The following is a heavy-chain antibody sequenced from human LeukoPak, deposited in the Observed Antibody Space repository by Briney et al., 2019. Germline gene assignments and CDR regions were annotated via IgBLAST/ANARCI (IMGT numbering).Heavy chain of an antibody. CDR3: ARSGGFIAVEEYFDL. CDR1: GGYISTYY. V-gene: IGHV4-4*07. D-gene: IGHD6-19*01. Sequence: SETLSLTCTVSGGYISTYYWSWIRQSAGKGLEWIGRIYSSGTANYNPSLKSRLAMSVDTSKNQFSLRLSSVTAADTAVYYCARSGGFIAVEEYFDLWGRGTLVTVSS. J-gene: IGHJ2*01. CDR2: IYSSGTA.